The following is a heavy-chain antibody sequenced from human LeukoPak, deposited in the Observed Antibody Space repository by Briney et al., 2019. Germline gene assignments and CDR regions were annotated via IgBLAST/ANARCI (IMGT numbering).Heavy chain of an antibody. Sequence: SVKVSCKASGGTFSSYAISWVRQAPGQGLEWMGGIIPIFGTANYAQKFQGRVTITADESTSTAYMELSSLRSEDTAVYYCARGVTTRGYFDYWGQGTLVTVSS. CDR1: GGTFSSYA. J-gene: IGHJ4*02. V-gene: IGHV1-69*13. CDR3: ARGVTTRGYFDY. CDR2: IIPIFGTA. D-gene: IGHD4-11*01.